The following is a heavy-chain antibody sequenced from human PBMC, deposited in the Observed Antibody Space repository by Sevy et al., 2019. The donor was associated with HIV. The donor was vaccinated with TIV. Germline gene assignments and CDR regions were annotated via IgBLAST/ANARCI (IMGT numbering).Heavy chain of an antibody. Sequence: GGSLRLSCAASGFTFSSYSMIWVRQAPRKGLEWVSSISGSSNSIYYPDTVKGRMTTPRDNTKNALYRQMNSLRAEDTAVYYCARVTAYCSGGSCYSTRGADVWGQGTTVTVSS. J-gene: IGHJ6*02. CDR1: GFTFSSYS. CDR2: ISGSSNSI. D-gene: IGHD2-15*01. V-gene: IGHV3-21*01. CDR3: ARVTAYCSGGSCYSTRGADV.